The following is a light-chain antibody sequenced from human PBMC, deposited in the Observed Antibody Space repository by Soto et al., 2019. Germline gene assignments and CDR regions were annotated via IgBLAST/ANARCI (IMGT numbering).Light chain of an antibody. Sequence: MKQASVSLSGKEGERATGSCMASQSVSCYLAWYQQKPGQPPRLLIYGASTRATGIPARFSGSGSGTDFTLTISSLQPEDFAAYYCQQCYSPLWTFGQGTKVDI. CDR1: QSVSCY. CDR2: GAS. CDR3: QQCYSPLWT. J-gene: IGKJ1*01. V-gene: IGKV3-15*01.